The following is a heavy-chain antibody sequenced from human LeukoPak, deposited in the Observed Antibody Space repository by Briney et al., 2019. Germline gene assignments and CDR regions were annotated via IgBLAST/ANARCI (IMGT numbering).Heavy chain of an antibody. CDR2: ISSSSIYI. V-gene: IGHV3-21*01. Sequence: CSMNWVRQAPGKGLEWVSSISSSSIYIYYADSVKGRFTISRDNAKNSLYLQMNSLRAEDTAVYYCARGHYYGMDVWGKGTTVTISS. J-gene: IGHJ6*04. CDR3: ARGHYYGMDV. CDR1: CS. D-gene: IGHD3-10*01.